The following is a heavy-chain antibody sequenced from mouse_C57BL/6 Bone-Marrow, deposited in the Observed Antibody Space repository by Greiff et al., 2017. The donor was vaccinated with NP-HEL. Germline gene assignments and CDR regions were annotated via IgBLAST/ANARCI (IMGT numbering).Heavy chain of an antibody. J-gene: IGHJ2*01. CDR2: LLPGSGST. CDR1: GYTFTGYW. V-gene: IGHV1-9*01. D-gene: IGHD2-4*01. Sequence: QVQLQQSGAELMKPGASVKLSCKATGYTFTGYWIEWVKQRPGHGLEWIGELLPGSGSTNYNEKFKGKATFNADTSSNTAYMQLSSLTTEDSAIYYCARSLYYDYVGYLDYWGQGTTLTVSS. CDR3: ARSLYYDYVGYLDY.